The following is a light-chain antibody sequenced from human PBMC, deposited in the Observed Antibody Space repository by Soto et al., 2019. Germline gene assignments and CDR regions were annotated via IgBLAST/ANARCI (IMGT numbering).Light chain of an antibody. CDR3: QQSYSTTLT. V-gene: IGKV1-39*01. CDR2: AAS. J-gene: IGKJ2*01. Sequence: DIQMTQSPSSLSASVGDRVTITCRASQSISSYLNWYQQKPGKAPKLLIYAASSLQSGVPSMFSGSGSWTDFTLTISSLQPEDFATYDCQQSYSTTLTFGQGTKLEIK. CDR1: QSISSY.